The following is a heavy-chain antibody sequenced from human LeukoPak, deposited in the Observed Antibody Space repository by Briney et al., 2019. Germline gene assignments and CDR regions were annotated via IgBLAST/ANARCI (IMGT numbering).Heavy chain of an antibody. CDR3: ARDLLYDSSGYYDY. D-gene: IGHD3-22*01. J-gene: IGHJ4*02. Sequence: ASVKVSCKASGYTFTGYYRHWVRQAPGQGLEWMGWINPNSGGTNYAQKFQGRVTMTRDTSISTAYMELSRLRSDHTAVYHCARDLLYDSSGYYDYWGQGTLVTVSS. V-gene: IGHV1-2*02. CDR2: INPNSGGT. CDR1: GYTFTGYY.